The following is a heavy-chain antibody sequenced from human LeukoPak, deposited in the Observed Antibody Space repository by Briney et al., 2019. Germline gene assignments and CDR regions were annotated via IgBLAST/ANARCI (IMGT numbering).Heavy chain of an antibody. V-gene: IGHV3-11*01. D-gene: IGHD6-13*01. CDR3: ARDIIGIAAASFDY. Sequence: VSYISSSGSTIYYADSVKGRFTISRDNAKNSLYLQMNSLRAEDTAVYYCARDIIGIAAASFDYWGQGTLVTVSS. J-gene: IGHJ4*02. CDR2: ISSSGSTI.